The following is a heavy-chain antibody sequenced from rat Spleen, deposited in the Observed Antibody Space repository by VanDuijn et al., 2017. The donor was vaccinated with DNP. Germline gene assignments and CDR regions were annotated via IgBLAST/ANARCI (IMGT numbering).Heavy chain of an antibody. Sequence: EVQLVESGGGLVQPGRSLKLSCAASGFPFSNYGMAWVRQAPKKGLEWVAYISYDGGITYYRDSVKGRFTISRDNAKSTLYLQMNSLRSEDTATYYCTLKHGDYWGQGVMVTVSS. D-gene: IGHD4-1*01. V-gene: IGHV5-20*01. CDR1: GFPFSNYG. J-gene: IGHJ2*01. CDR2: ISYDGGIT. CDR3: TLKHGDY.